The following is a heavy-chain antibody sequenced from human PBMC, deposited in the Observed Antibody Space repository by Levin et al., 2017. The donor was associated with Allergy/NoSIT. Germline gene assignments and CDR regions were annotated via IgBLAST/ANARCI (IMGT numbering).Heavy chain of an antibody. D-gene: IGHD1-1*01. CDR1: GYTFTDYG. Sequence: ASVKVSCKASGYTFTDYGLSWFRQAPGQGLEWMGWIGVYNGRTLYAQKFQGRVTVTTDTSTSTAYMEVRDLRSDDTAVYYCERDPNGGEDYWGQGTLVTVSS. V-gene: IGHV1-18*01. CDR2: IGVYNGRT. CDR3: ERDPNGGEDY. J-gene: IGHJ4*02.